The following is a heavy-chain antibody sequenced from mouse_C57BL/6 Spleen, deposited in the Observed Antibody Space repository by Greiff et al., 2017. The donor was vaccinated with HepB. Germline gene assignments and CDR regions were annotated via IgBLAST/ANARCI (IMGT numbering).Heavy chain of an antibody. Sequence: EVQLVESEGGLVQPGSSMKLSCTASGFTFSDYYMAWVRQVPEKGLEWVATINYDGSSTYYLDSLKSRYTISKDNAKNILYLQMSSLKSEDTATYYCARVEYDREGYYAMDYWGQGTSVTVSS. CDR3: ARVEYDREGYYAMDY. D-gene: IGHD2-14*01. V-gene: IGHV5-16*01. CDR2: INYDGSST. CDR1: GFTFSDYY. J-gene: IGHJ4*01.